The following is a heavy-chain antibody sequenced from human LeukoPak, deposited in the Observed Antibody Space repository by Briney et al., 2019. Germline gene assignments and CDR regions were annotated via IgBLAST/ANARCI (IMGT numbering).Heavy chain of an antibody. D-gene: IGHD6-13*01. J-gene: IGHJ5*02. CDR3: ASYGDPLAAANNWFDP. CDR1: GGSISSYY. CDR2: IYYSGCT. V-gene: IGHV4-59*01. Sequence: SETLSLTCTVSGGSISSYYWSWIRQPPGKGLEWIGYIYYSGCTNYNPSLKSRVTISVDTSKNQFSLKLSSVTAADTAVYYCASYGDPLAAANNWFDPWGQGTLVTVSS.